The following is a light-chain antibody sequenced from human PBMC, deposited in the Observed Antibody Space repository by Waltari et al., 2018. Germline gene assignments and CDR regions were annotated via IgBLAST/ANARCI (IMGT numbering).Light chain of an antibody. CDR3: QAWDSSTVVV. J-gene: IGLJ2*01. CDR2: QDS. CDR1: RLGDKY. V-gene: IGLV3-1*01. Sequence: SYELTQPPSVSVSPGQTASITCPGDRLGDKYACWYQQKPGQSPVLVIYQDSKRPSEIPERVSGSNSGNTATLTISGTQAMDEADYYCQAWDSSTVVVFGGGTKLTVL.